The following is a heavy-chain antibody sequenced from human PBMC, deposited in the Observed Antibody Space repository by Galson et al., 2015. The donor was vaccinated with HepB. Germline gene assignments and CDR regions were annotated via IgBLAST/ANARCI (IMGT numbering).Heavy chain of an antibody. CDR3: SRTLPGIDLDY. J-gene: IGHJ4*02. D-gene: IGHD3-3*02. V-gene: IGHV3-72*01. Sequence: SLRLSCAASGFTFSDYYMEWVRQAPGKGLEWVGRVRHKARRYTTDYDASVEGRFTISRDDSKNSLYLQMDSLKTEDTAVYYCSRTLPGIDLDYWGQGTLVTVSS. CDR2: VRHKARRYTT. CDR1: GFTFSDYY.